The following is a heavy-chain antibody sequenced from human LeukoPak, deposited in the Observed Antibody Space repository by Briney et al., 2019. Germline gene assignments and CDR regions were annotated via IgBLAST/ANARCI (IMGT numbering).Heavy chain of an antibody. V-gene: IGHV3-23*01. CDR1: GFTFSSYG. D-gene: IGHD6-13*01. J-gene: IGHJ4*02. CDR3: ARVYGGSSSWSLHGDFDY. Sequence: QPGGSLRLSCAASGFTFSSYGMSWVRQAPGKGLEWVSAITATSSSTHDADSVQGRFTISRDNSKNTLYLQMNSLRAEDTALYYCARVYGGSSSWSLHGDFDYWGQGTLVTVSS. CDR2: ITATSSST.